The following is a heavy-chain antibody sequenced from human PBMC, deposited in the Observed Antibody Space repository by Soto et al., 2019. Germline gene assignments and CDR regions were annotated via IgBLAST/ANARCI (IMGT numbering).Heavy chain of an antibody. CDR1: GGSFSGYY. CDR2: INHSGST. J-gene: IGHJ5*02. V-gene: IGHV4-34*01. D-gene: IGHD3-22*01. CDR3: ARVGTRAYDSSGYYCVNLSNWFDP. Sequence: SETLSLTCAVYGGSFSGYYWSWIRQPPGKGLEWIGEINHSGSTNYNPSLKSRVTISVDTSKNQFSLKLSSVTAADTAVYYCARVGTRAYDSSGYYCVNLSNWFDPWGQGTLVTVSS.